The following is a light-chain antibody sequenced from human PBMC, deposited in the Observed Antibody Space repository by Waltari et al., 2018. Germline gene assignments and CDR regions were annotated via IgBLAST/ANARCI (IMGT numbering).Light chain of an antibody. CDR1: QSLSRSR. CDR2: VAS. V-gene: IGKV3-20*01. Sequence: EVVLTQSPGTLSLSPGERATLSCRASQSLSRSRLAWYQQKPGQAPRLLMYVASNRAAGIPDRFSGSGSGTDFSLTISRVEPEDFAVYYCQQYGSSVMYTFGQGTKLEIQ. J-gene: IGKJ2*01. CDR3: QQYGSSVMYT.